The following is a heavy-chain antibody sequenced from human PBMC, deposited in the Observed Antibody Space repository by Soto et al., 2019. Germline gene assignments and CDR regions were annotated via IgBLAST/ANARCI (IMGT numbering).Heavy chain of an antibody. CDR2: ISGSGGST. CDR3: AKDRLRFWFDP. D-gene: IGHD5-12*01. J-gene: IGHJ5*02. CDR1: GVTFSSYG. V-gene: IGHV3-23*01. Sequence: PGGSLRLSCTASGVTFSSYGMHWVRQAPGKGLEWVSAISGSGGSTYYADSVKGRFTISRDNSKNTLYLQMNSLRAEDTAVYYCAKDRLRFWFDPWGQGTLVTVSS.